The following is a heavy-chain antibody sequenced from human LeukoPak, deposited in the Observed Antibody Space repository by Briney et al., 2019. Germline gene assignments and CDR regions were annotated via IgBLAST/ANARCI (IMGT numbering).Heavy chain of an antibody. CDR1: GVTFDSSD. J-gene: IGHJ6*03. CDR3: ARDIGRPEGGYYYMDV. CDR2: IIPIFGSA. V-gene: IGHV1-69*06. D-gene: IGHD1-26*01. Sequence: ASVKVSCKASGVTFDSSDVSWVRQAPGQGLEWMGGIIPIFGSAIYAQKFQGRVTITADTSTSTAYMELTSLRSEDTAMYYCARDIGRPEGGYYYMDVWGKGTTVIVSS.